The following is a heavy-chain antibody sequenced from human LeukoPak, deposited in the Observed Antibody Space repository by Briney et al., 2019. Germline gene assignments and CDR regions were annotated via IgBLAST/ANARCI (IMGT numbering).Heavy chain of an antibody. CDR3: ARLCSLLRFLEWFPENWFDP. V-gene: IGHV4-34*01. CDR2: INHSGST. D-gene: IGHD3-3*01. J-gene: IGHJ5*02. Sequence: PSETLSLTCAVYGGSFSGYYWSWIRQPPGKGLEWIGEINHSGSTNYNPSLKSRVTISVDTSKNQFSLKLSSVTAADTAVYYCARLCSLLRFLEWFPENWFDPWGQGTLVTVSS. CDR1: GGSFSGYY.